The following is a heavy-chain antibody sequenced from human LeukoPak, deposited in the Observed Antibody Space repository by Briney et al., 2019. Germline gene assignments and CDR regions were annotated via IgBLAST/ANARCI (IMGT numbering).Heavy chain of an antibody. CDR3: ANLGSYYNKFDY. CDR2: ISGSGGST. CDR1: GFTFSSYA. Sequence: GGSLRLSCAASGFTFSSYAMSWVRQAPGKGLEWVSAISGSGGSTYYADSVKGRFTISRDNPKNTLYLQMNSLRAEDTAVYYCANLGSYYNKFDYWGQGTLVTVSS. J-gene: IGHJ4*02. V-gene: IGHV3-23*01. D-gene: IGHD3-10*01.